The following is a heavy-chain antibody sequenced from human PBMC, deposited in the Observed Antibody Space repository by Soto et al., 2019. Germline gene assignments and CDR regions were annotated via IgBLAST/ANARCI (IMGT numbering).Heavy chain of an antibody. V-gene: IGHV3-48*03. D-gene: IGHD4-17*01. CDR1: GFTLSEFE. Sequence: EVRLEESGGTLIQPGGSLTLSCVGSGFTLSEFEVTWVRQAPGKGLEWLSYISNSGATKHYADSVKGRFTVSRDNAKNSVYLQLNSLSGEDTATYYCARVQLGDSLDYWGLGTLVTVSS. CDR2: ISNSGATK. CDR3: ARVQLGDSLDY. J-gene: IGHJ4*02.